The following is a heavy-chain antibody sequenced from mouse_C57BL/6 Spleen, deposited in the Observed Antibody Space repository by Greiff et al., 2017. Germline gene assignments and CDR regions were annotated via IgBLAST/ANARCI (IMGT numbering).Heavy chain of an antibody. CDR3: ASHFYYDYVGYYAMDY. CDR2: ISSGSSTI. V-gene: IGHV5-17*01. Sequence: EVQLVESGGGLVKPGGSLKLSCAASGFTFSDYGMHWVRQAPEKGLEWVAYISSGSSTIYYADTVKGRFTISRDNAKNTLFLQMTSLRSEDTAMYYCASHFYYDYVGYYAMDYWGQGTSVTVSS. CDR1: GFTFSDYG. J-gene: IGHJ4*01. D-gene: IGHD2-4*01.